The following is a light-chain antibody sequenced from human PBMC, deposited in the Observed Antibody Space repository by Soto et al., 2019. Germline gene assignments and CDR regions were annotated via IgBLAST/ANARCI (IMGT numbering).Light chain of an antibody. Sequence: QSALTQPASVSGSPGQSITISCTGTSSDVGGYHYVSWYQQHPVKPPKLMIYDVSDRPSGVSNRFSGSKSGNTASLTISGLQAEDEADYYCSSYTSSNTLVFGGGTKLTVL. V-gene: IGLV2-14*03. CDR3: SSYTSSNTLV. CDR1: SSDVGGYHY. J-gene: IGLJ2*01. CDR2: DVS.